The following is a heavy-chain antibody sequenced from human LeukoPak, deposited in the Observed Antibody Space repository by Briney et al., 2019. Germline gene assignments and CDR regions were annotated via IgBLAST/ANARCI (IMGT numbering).Heavy chain of an antibody. CDR3: ARETSNWNDDIDYMDV. V-gene: IGHV3-30*01. Sequence: GGSLRLSCAASGFTFSSYAMHWVRQAPSKGLEWVAFISYDGSNKYYADSVKGRFTISRDNSKNTLYLQMNSLRAEDTAVYYCARETSNWNDDIDYMDVWGKGTTVTVSS. CDR1: GFTFSSYA. D-gene: IGHD1-1*01. J-gene: IGHJ6*03. CDR2: ISYDGSNK.